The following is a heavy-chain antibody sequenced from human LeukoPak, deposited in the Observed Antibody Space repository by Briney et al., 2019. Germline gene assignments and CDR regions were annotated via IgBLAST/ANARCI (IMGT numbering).Heavy chain of an antibody. CDR1: GFSFSRYW. CDR2: IKYDGAHT. D-gene: IGHD3-22*01. J-gene: IGHJ4*02. Sequence: GGSLRLSCVASGFSFSRYWMAWVRQAPGKGLEWVANIKYDGAHTFYADSVKGRFTISRDNAKNSLFLEMSGLRAGDTGVYFCASFHDRSGIDWGQGTLVTVSS. CDR3: ASFHDRSGID. V-gene: IGHV3-7*01.